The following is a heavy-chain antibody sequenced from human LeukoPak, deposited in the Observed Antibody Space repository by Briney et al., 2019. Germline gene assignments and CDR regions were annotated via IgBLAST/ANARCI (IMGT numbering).Heavy chain of an antibody. CDR1: GGSISSSSYY. V-gene: IGHV4-39*07. CDR2: IYYSGST. J-gene: IGHJ4*02. Sequence: SETLSLTCTVSGGSISSSSYYWGWIRQPPGKGLEWIGSIYYSGSTYYNPSLKSRVTISVDTSKNQFSLKLSSVTAADTAVYYCARDSSGYYYFDYWGQGTLVTVSS. D-gene: IGHD3-22*01. CDR3: ARDSSGYYYFDY.